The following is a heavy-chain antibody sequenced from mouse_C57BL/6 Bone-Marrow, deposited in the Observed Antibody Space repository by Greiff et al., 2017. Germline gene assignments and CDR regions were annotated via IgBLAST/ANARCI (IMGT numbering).Heavy chain of an antibody. CDR1: GYTFTNYW. CDR3: ARGWLRRRDYAMDY. CDR2: IYPGGGYT. D-gene: IGHD2-2*01. V-gene: IGHV1-63*01. Sequence: QVQLKESGAELVRPGTSVKMSCKASGYTFTNYWIGWAKQRPGHGLEWIGDIYPGGGYTNYNEKFKGKATLTADKSSSTAYMQFSSLTSEDSAIYYCARGWLRRRDYAMDYWGQGTSVTVSS. J-gene: IGHJ4*01.